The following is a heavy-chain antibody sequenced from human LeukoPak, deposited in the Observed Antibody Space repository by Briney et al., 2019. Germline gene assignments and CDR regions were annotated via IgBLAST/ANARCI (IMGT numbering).Heavy chain of an antibody. CDR3: ASHLGQQLVFDY. CDR1: GGSISSYY. J-gene: IGHJ4*02. Sequence: SETLSLTCTVSGGSISSYYWSWIRQPPGKGLEWIGYIYYSGSTNYNPSLRSRVTISVDTSKNQFSLKLSSVTAADTAVYYCASHLGQQLVFDYWGQETLVTVSS. V-gene: IGHV4-59*08. D-gene: IGHD6-13*01. CDR2: IYYSGST.